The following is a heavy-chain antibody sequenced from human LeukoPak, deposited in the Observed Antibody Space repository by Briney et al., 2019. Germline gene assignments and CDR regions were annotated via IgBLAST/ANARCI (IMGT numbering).Heavy chain of an antibody. CDR3: ARGDYSKPFDY. CDR2: IYSGGST. D-gene: IGHD3-10*01. J-gene: IGHJ4*02. CDR1: GFTVSSNY. V-gene: IGHV3-53*01. Sequence: GGSLRLSCAASGFTVSSNYMSWVRQAPGKGLEWVAVIYSGGSTYYADSVKGRFTISRDNSKNTLYLQMNSLRAEDTAVYYCARGDYSKPFDYWGQGTLVTVSS.